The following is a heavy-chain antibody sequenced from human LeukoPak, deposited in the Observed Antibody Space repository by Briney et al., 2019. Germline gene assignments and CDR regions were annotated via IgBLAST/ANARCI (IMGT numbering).Heavy chain of an antibody. CDR2: ISAYNGNT. D-gene: IGHD6-13*01. J-gene: IGHJ6*02. CDR1: GYTFTNYG. Sequence: ASVKVSCKASGYTFTNYGVSWVRQAPGQGLEWMGWISAYNGNTNYAQNLQGRVTMTTDTSTNTAYVELRGLRSDDTAVYYCARDPRIAAVSTSHYYYGLDVWGQGTTVTVSS. V-gene: IGHV1-18*01. CDR3: ARDPRIAAVSTSHYYYGLDV.